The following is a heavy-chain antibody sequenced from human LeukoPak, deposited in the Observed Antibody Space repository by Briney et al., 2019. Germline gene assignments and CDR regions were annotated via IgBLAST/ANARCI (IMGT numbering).Heavy chain of an antibody. CDR2: IIPIFGTA. Sequence: SVKVSCTASGGTFSSYAISWVRQAPGQGLEWMGGIIPIFGTANYAQKFQGRVTITTDESTSTAYMELSSLRSEDTAVYYCARDWGAYYGSGIFIYWGQGTLVTVSS. J-gene: IGHJ4*02. D-gene: IGHD3-10*01. CDR1: GGTFSSYA. V-gene: IGHV1-69*05. CDR3: ARDWGAYYGSGIFIY.